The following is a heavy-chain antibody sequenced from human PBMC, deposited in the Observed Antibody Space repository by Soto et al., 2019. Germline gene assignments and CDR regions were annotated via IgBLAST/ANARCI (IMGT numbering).Heavy chain of an antibody. CDR1: GFTFSSYA. D-gene: IGHD2-15*01. V-gene: IGHV3-23*01. CDR2: ISGSGGST. CDR3: AKEFHCSGGSCYAPGYYYGMDV. Sequence: PGGSLRLSCAASGFTFSSYAMSWVRQAPGKGLEWVSAISGSGGSTYYADSVKGRFTISRDNSKNTLYLQMNSLRAEDTAVYYCAKEFHCSGGSCYAPGYYYGMDVWGQGTTVTVS. J-gene: IGHJ6*02.